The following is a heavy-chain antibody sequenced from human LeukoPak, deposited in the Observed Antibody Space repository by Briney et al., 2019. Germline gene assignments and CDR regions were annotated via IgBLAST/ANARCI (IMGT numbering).Heavy chain of an antibody. D-gene: IGHD3-9*01. Sequence: PSETLSLTCTVSGGSISSYFWNWIRQPPGKGLEWIGSIYYSGSTDYNPSLKSRVTISVDTSKNQFSLKLSSVTAADTAVYYCARDPLRYFDWSSDYWGQGTLVTVSS. CDR2: IYYSGST. CDR1: GGSISSYF. V-gene: IGHV4-59*12. J-gene: IGHJ4*02. CDR3: ARDPLRYFDWSSDY.